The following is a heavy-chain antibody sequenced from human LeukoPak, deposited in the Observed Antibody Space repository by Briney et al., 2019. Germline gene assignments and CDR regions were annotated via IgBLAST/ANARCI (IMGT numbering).Heavy chain of an antibody. J-gene: IGHJ5*02. CDR1: GYTFTGYY. CDR2: INPNSGGT. D-gene: IGHD2-2*01. V-gene: IGHV1-2*02. Sequence: GASVKVSCKASGYTFTGYYMHWVRQAPGQGLEWMGWINPNSGGTNYAQKFQGRVTMTRDTSISTAYMELSRLRSDDTVVYYCARNPGYCSSTSCLTHWFDPWGQGTLVTVSS. CDR3: ARNPGYCSSTSCLTHWFDP.